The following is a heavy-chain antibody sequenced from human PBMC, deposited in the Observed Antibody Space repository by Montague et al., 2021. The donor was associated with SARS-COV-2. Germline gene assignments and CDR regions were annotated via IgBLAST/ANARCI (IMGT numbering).Heavy chain of an antibody. J-gene: IGHJ6*02. V-gene: IGHV4-30-4*01. CDR2: IYYSGNT. CDR1: GGSISSGDYY. CDR3: AGLSLSPAANYYGMDV. D-gene: IGHD2-2*01. Sequence: TLSLTCTVSGGSISSGDYYWSWIRQPPGKGLEWIGYIYYSGNTYYNPSLKSRVTISVDTSKNQVSLKLSSVTAADTAVYYCAGLSLSPAANYYGMDVWGQGTTVTVSS.